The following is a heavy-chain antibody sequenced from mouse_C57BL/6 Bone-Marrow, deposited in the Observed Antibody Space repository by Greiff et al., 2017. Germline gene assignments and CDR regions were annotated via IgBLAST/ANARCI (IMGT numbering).Heavy chain of an antibody. CDR3: ARKGYSKECAY. Sequence: DVKLVESGPGMVKPSQSLSLTCTVPGYSITSGYDWHWIRHFPGNKLEWMGSISYSGSPNYNPSPKSRISITHDTSKNHFFLKLNSVTTEDTATYYGARKGYSKECAYWGQGTLVTVSS. CDR1: GYSITSGYD. V-gene: IGHV3-1*01. CDR2: ISYSGSP. J-gene: IGHJ3*01. D-gene: IGHD2-5*01.